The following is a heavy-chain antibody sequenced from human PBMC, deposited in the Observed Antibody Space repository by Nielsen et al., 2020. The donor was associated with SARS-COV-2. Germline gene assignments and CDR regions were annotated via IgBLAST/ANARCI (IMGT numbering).Heavy chain of an antibody. CDR3: ARAFYDILTGYHNWFDP. CDR1: GGSISGYY. J-gene: IGHJ5*02. V-gene: IGHV4-4*08. Sequence: SETLSLTCTVSGGSISGYYWSWIRQPPGKGLEWIAYIYDSGSTNYNPSLKSRVTISVDTSKNQFSLKMSSVTAADTAIYYCARAFYDILTGYHNWFDPWGQGTLVTVSS. D-gene: IGHD3-9*01. CDR2: IYDSGST.